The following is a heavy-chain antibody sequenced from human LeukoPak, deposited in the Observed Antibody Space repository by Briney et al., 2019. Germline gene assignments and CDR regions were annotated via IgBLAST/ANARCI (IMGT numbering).Heavy chain of an antibody. CDR2: IYPSGTT. J-gene: IGHJ5*02. CDR3: ARGGYCGDDCFFYS. V-gene: IGHV4-4*08. Sequence: PSETLSLTCIVSGGSISSYYWSWIRQPPGKGLEWIGRIYPSGTTNYNPSLKSRVTISVDTSKNQFSLKLTSVTAADTAVYYCARGGYCGDDCFFYSWGQGTLVTVSS. D-gene: IGHD2-21*02. CDR1: GGSISSYY.